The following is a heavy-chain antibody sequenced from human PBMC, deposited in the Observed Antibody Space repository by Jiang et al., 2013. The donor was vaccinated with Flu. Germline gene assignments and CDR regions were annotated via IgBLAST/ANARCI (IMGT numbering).Heavy chain of an antibody. Sequence: GPGLVKPSETLSLTCTVSGGSISSYYWSWIRQPPGKGLEWIGYIYYSGSTDYNPSLKSRVTISVDTSKNQFSLKLSSVTAADTAVYYCARVGESFLEWFSAAWYFDLWGRGTLVTVSS. CDR3: ARVGESFLEWFSAAWYFDL. CDR1: GGSISSYY. D-gene: IGHD3-3*02. J-gene: IGHJ2*01. CDR2: IYYSGST. V-gene: IGHV4-59*01.